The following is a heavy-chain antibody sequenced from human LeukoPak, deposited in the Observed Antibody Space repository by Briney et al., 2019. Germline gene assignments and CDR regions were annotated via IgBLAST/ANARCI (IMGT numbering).Heavy chain of an antibody. CDR3: ARDVTYHGGDWFGP. CDR2: ISSTATSI. Sequence: GGSLRLSCAASEFTFSSYSMSWARQAPGKGLEWVSYISSTATSIYYADSVKGRFTVSRDNAKNSLYLQMNSLRAEDTAVYYCARDVTYHGGDWFGPWGQGTLVTVSS. V-gene: IGHV3-48*04. J-gene: IGHJ5*02. D-gene: IGHD4-23*01. CDR1: EFTFSSYS.